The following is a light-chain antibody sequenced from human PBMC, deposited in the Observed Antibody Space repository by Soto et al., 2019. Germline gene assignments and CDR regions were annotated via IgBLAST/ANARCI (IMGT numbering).Light chain of an antibody. CDR3: NSYTSNNTYV. Sequence: QSALTQPASVSGSPGQAITISCSGTSSDVGAFKYVSWYQQHPGKAPKLMIYDVSNRPSGVSNRFSGSKSGNTASLTISGLRAEDEADYYCNSYTSNNTYVFGTGTKLTVL. J-gene: IGLJ1*01. V-gene: IGLV2-14*03. CDR1: SSDVGAFKY. CDR2: DVS.